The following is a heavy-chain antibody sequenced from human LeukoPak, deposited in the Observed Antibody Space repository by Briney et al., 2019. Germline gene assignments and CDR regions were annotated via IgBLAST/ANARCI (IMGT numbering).Heavy chain of an antibody. D-gene: IGHD4-17*01. CDR2: IDSSSTI. Sequence: GGSLRLSCAASGFPFSEYSMNWVRQAPGKGLEWVSYIDSSSTIYYADSVKGRFSISRDNAKNSLYLQLNSLRAEDTAVYYCARGPYDYGEYIDYWGQGTLVTVSS. CDR1: GFPFSEYS. CDR3: ARGPYDYGEYIDY. J-gene: IGHJ4*02. V-gene: IGHV3-69-1*01.